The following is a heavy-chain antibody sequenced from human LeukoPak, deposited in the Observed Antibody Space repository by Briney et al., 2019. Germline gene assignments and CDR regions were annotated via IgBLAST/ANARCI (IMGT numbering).Heavy chain of an antibody. V-gene: IGHV3-48*03. D-gene: IGHD1-20*01. J-gene: IGHJ4*02. CDR3: AREQNTYNWYRFDY. CDR1: GFTFSSYE. CDR2: TSSSGSTV. Sequence: GGSLRLSCAASGFTFSSYEMNWVRQAPGKGLEWVSYTSSSGSTVYYADSVKGRFTISRDNAKNSLYLQMNSLRAEDTAVYYCAREQNTYNWYRFDYWGQGTLVTVSS.